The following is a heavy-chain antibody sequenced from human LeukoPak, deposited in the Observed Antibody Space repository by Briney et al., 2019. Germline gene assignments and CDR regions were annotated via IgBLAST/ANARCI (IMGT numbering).Heavy chain of an antibody. Sequence: GGSLRLSCAASGFTFSTYWMHWVRQAPGKGLVWVSRIETDGSSTSYADSVKGRFTISRDNAKNTLYLQMNSLRAEDTAVYYCARDPSAVAGFFDYWGQGTLVTFSS. CDR2: IETDGSST. V-gene: IGHV3-74*01. J-gene: IGHJ4*02. D-gene: IGHD6-19*01. CDR1: GFTFSTYW. CDR3: ARDPSAVAGFFDY.